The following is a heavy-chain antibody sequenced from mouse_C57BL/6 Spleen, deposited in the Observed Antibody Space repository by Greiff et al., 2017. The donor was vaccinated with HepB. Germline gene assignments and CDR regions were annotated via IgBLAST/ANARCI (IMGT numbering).Heavy chain of an antibody. V-gene: IGHV1-80*01. CDR2: IYPGDGDT. CDR1: GYAFSSYW. Sequence: QVQLQQSGAELVKPGASVKISCKASGYAFSSYWMNWVKQRPGKGLEWIGQIYPGDGDTNYNGKFKGKATLTADKSSSTAYMQLSSLTSEDSAVYFCARSNYGNSYFDYWGQDTTLTVSS. CDR3: ARSNYGNSYFDY. J-gene: IGHJ2*01. D-gene: IGHD2-1*01.